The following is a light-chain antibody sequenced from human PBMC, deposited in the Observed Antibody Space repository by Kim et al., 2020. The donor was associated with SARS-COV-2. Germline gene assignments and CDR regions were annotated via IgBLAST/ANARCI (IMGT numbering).Light chain of an antibody. CDR1: QSVASSY. CDR3: QYFGDSRP. J-gene: IGKJ4*01. Sequence: LVLTQSPGTLSLSPGERATLSCRASQSVASSYLVWYQQKPGQAPRLLIYGASKRVTGIPDRFSGSGSGTDFTITVSRLEPEDFAVYYCQYFGDSRPFGGGTKVDIK. CDR2: GAS. V-gene: IGKV3-20*01.